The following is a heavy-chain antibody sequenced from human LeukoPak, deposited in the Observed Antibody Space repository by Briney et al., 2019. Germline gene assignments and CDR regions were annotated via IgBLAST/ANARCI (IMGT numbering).Heavy chain of an antibody. D-gene: IGHD2-2*01. Sequence: ASVKVSCKASGYTFTSYGISWVRQAPGQGLEWMGWISAYNGNTNYAQKLQGRVTMTTDTSTSTAYMELRSLRSDDTAVYYCARQSQPLSLHAFDIWGQGTMVTVSS. V-gene: IGHV1-18*01. J-gene: IGHJ3*02. CDR1: GYTFTSYG. CDR2: ISAYNGNT. CDR3: ARQSQPLSLHAFDI.